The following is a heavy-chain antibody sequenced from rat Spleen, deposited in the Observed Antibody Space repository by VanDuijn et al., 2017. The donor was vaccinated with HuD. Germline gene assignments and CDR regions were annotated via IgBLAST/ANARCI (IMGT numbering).Heavy chain of an antibody. J-gene: IGHJ3*01. CDR3: ARRTYGDY. V-gene: IGHV5-31*01. CDR1: GFTFNNYW. CDR2: IPNTGGTT. Sequence: EVQLVESGGGLVQPGRSLKLSCVASGFTFNNYWMTWIRQAPGKGLEWVASIPNTGGTTYYPDSLKGRFTISRDNAKSTLYLQMDSLRSEDTATYYCARRTYGDYWGQGTLVTVSS. D-gene: IGHD1-11*01.